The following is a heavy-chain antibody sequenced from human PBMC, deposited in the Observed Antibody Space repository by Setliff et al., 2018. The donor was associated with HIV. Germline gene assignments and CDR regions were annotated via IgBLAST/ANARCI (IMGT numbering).Heavy chain of an antibody. J-gene: IGHJ2*01. CDR1: GYTFTSYE. CDR3: ARGWGAERWLQLDPRYFDL. Sequence: ASVKVSCKASGYTFTSYEINWVRQATGQGLEWMGWMNPSSGNTGYAQEFQGRVTMTRNTSISTAYMELSSLRSEDTAVYYCARGWGAERWLQLDPRYFDLWGRDTLVTVSS. V-gene: IGHV1-8*02. D-gene: IGHD5-12*01. CDR2: MNPSSGNT.